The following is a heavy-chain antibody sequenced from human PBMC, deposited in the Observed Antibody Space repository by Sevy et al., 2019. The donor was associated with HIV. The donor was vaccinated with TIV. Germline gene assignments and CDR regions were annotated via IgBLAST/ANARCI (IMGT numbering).Heavy chain of an antibody. J-gene: IGHJ4*02. CDR3: ATTKDYYDNSGDPFDY. V-gene: IGHV1-24*01. CDR1: GYTLTKLS. Sequence: ASVKVSCKVSGYTLTKLSMHWVRQAPGKGLEWMGSFDPEDGETIHAQRFQGRLSMTEDTSTETVYMELSSLSSEDTAVYYCATTKDYYDNSGDPFDYWGQGSLVTVSS. D-gene: IGHD3-22*01. CDR2: FDPEDGET.